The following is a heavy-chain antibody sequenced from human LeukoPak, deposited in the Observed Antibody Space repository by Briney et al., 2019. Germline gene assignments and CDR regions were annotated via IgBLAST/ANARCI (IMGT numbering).Heavy chain of an antibody. Sequence: SETLSLTCTVSGGSISSYYWSWIRLPPGKGLEWIGYIYYSGSAEYNPSLKSRVTISMDTSKNQFSLNLNSVTAADTAVYYCARGPPGDSSGYWVFDCWGQETLVTVSS. CDR1: GGSISSYY. J-gene: IGHJ4*02. CDR3: ARGPPGDSSGYWVFDC. CDR2: IYYSGSA. D-gene: IGHD3-22*01. V-gene: IGHV4-59*01.